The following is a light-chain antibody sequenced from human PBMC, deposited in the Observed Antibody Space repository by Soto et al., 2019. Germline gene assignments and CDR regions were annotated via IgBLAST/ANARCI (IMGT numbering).Light chain of an antibody. CDR1: SSDVGGYNY. J-gene: IGLJ1*01. CDR3: SSYAGSSNV. Sequence: QPVLTQPASVSGSPGQSITISCTGTSSDVGGYNYVSWYQQHPGKAPKLMIYEVNKRPSGVPDRFSGSKSGNTASLTVSGLQAEDEADYYCSSYAGSSNVFGTGTQLTVL. CDR2: EVN. V-gene: IGLV2-8*01.